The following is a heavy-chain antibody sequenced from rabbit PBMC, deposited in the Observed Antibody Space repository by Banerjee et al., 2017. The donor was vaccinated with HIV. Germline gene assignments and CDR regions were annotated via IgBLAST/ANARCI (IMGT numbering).Heavy chain of an antibody. D-gene: IGHD1-1*01. CDR3: ARDRTSSSGFTQLDL. CDR1: GLDFSSRYW. CDR2: IYTSSGRT. V-gene: IGHV1S45*01. Sequence: QEQLVESGGDLVKPGASLTLTCTASGLDFSSRYWICWVRQAPGKGLEWIGCIYTSSGRTYYATWAKGRFTISKTSSTTVTLQMTSLTAADTATYFCARDRTSSSGFTQLDLWGPGTLVTVS. J-gene: IGHJ3*01.